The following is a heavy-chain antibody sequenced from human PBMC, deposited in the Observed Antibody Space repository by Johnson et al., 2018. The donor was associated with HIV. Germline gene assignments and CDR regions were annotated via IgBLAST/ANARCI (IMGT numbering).Heavy chain of an antibody. Sequence: VQLVESGGSVVRPGGSLRLSCAASGFIFDDYGMSWVRQAPGKGLEWVAGLNWKGDKTGYADSVKGRFTISRDNAKNSLDLQLNSLRAEDTALYYCAKDGSGDVRGAFDIWGQGTMVTVSS. D-gene: IGHD3-10*02. CDR1: GFIFDDYG. V-gene: IGHV3-20*04. J-gene: IGHJ3*02. CDR3: AKDGSGDVRGAFDI. CDR2: LNWKGDKT.